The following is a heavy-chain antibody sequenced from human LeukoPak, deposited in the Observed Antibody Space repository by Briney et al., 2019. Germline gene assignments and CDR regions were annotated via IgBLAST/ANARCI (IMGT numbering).Heavy chain of an antibody. D-gene: IGHD2-2*01. Sequence: SETLSLTCTVSGGSIGSSYWHWIRQAPGKGLEWIGYIYYTGSTTYNPSLKSRITMSVDTSKNQFSLKLSSVTAADTAVYYCARDQLGYCSSTSCHPHYYYYYMDVWGKGTTVTVSS. CDR1: GGSIGSSY. CDR2: IYYTGST. CDR3: ARDQLGYCSSTSCHPHYYYYYMDV. J-gene: IGHJ6*03. V-gene: IGHV4-59*01.